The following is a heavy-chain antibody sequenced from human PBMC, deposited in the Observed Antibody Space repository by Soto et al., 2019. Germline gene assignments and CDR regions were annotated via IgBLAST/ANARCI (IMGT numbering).Heavy chain of an antibody. CDR1: GYTFTSYD. J-gene: IGHJ4*02. Sequence: ASVKVSCKASGYTFTSYDINWVRQATGQGLEWMGWMNPNSGNTGYAQKFQGRVTMTRNTSISTAYMELSSLRSEDTAVYYCASAYSSGPPSVYWGQGTLVTVSS. D-gene: IGHD3-22*01. CDR2: MNPNSGNT. CDR3: ASAYSSGPPSVY. V-gene: IGHV1-8*01.